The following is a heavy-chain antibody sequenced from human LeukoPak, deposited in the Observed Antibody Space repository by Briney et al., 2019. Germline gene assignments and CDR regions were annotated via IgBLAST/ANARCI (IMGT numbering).Heavy chain of an antibody. D-gene: IGHD2-2*02. V-gene: IGHV3-23*01. Sequence: PGGSLRLSCAASGFTFSSYAMSWVRQAPGKGLEWVSAISGSGGSTYYADSVKGRFTISRDNSKNTLYLQMNSLRAEDTAVYYCAKGGYCSSTSCYTSWSDPWGQGTLVAVSS. CDR1: GFTFSSYA. CDR2: ISGSGGST. CDR3: AKGGYCSSTSCYTSWSDP. J-gene: IGHJ5*02.